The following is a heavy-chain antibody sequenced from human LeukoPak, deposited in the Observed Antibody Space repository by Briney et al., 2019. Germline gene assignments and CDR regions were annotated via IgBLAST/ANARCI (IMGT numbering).Heavy chain of an antibody. D-gene: IGHD3-22*01. V-gene: IGHV3-20*04. CDR2: INWNGGST. J-gene: IGHJ4*02. Sequence: GGSLRLSCAASGFTFDDYGMSWVRQAPGKGLEWVSGINWNGGSTGYADSVKGRFTISRDNSENTLYLQMTSLRAEDTAVYYCARDLSYDRSGYYSVRGYFDYWGQGTLVTVSS. CDR1: GFTFDDYG. CDR3: ARDLSYDRSGYYSVRGYFDY.